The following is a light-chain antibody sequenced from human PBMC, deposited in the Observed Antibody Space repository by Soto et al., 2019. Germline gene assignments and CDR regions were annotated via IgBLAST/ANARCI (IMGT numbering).Light chain of an antibody. Sequence: LAQSRATVSLCPGERATLSFRASPSVANFVAWYQQKHGQAPRLLMYGASVRATGVPDRFSGSGYGTEFNLTISSLQSEDFAIYYCQQYNNWPRTFGQGTKVDIK. V-gene: IGKV3D-15*01. CDR3: QQYNNWPRT. J-gene: IGKJ1*01. CDR1: PSVANF. CDR2: GAS.